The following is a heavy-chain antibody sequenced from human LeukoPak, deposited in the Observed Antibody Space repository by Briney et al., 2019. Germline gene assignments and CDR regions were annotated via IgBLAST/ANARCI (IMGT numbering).Heavy chain of an antibody. CDR2: ISAGGGST. J-gene: IGHJ4*02. Sequence: GGSLRLSCAASGFTFSTYAMTWVRQAPGKGLEWVSVISAGGGSTHYADSVKGRFTISRDNSKNTLYLQMNSLRAEDTAVYYRAAGSGSYSDFDYWGQGTLVTVSS. CDR1: GFTFSTYA. V-gene: IGHV3-23*01. D-gene: IGHD1-26*01. CDR3: AAGSGSYSDFDY.